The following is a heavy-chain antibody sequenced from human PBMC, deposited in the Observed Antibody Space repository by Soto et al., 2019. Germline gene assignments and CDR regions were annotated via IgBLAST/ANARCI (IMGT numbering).Heavy chain of an antibody. Sequence: GDPDRRSNWLRWDRQQAGDGLEWIGETHYSGSTSYNPSLRSRVTISVDKSKNHFSLNLKYVTAADTAVYYCARNQGVPGDEMYNWLEPWGQGTLVTLSS. V-gene: IGHV4-4*02. J-gene: IGHJ5*02. CDR3: ARNQGVPGDEMYNWLEP. D-gene: IGHD2-2*01. CDR1: GDPDRRSNW. CDR2: THYSGST.